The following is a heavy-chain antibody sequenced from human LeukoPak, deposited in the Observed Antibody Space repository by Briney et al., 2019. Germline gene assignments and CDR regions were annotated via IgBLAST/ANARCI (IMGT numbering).Heavy chain of an antibody. CDR2: IYYSGNT. V-gene: IGHV4-39*01. Sequence: SETLSLTCTVSGGSVSTSSYYWGWIRQPPGRGLEWIGSIYYSGNTYYNPSLKSRVTISADTSKNQFSLKLSSVTAADTAVYYCARNQRDYLFDYWGQGTLVTVSS. CDR3: ARNQRDYLFDY. J-gene: IGHJ4*02. D-gene: IGHD4-17*01. CDR1: GGSVSTSSYY.